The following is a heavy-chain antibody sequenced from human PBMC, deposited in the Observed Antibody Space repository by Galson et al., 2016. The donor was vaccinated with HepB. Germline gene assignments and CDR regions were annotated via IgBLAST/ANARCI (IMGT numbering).Heavy chain of an antibody. CDR1: GFTFSSYA. CDR2: ISGSGGST. J-gene: IGHJ6*02. Sequence: SLRLSCAASGFTFSSYAMSWVRQAPGKGLEWVSAISGSGGSTYYADSVKGRFTISRDNPKNTLYLQMNSLRAEDTAVYYCAKDLGFLEGLFFDSYYYYGMDVWGQGTTVTVSS. V-gene: IGHV3-23*01. CDR3: AKDLGFLEGLFFDSYYYYGMDV. D-gene: IGHD3-3*01.